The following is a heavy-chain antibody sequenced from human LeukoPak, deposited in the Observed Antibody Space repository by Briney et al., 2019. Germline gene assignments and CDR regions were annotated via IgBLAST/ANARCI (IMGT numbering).Heavy chain of an antibody. J-gene: IGHJ4*02. CDR2: IYYSGST. CDR3: ARDGYSSSSGY. CDR1: GGSISSSSYY. Sequence: SETLSLTCTVSGGSISSSSYYWGWIRQPPGKGLEWIVSIYYSGSTYYNPSLKSRVTISVDTSKNQFSLKLSSVTAADTAVYYCARDGYSSSSGYWGQGTLVTVSS. V-gene: IGHV4-39*07. D-gene: IGHD6-6*01.